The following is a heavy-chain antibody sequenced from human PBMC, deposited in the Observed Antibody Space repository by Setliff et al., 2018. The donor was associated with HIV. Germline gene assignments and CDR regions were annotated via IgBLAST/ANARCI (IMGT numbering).Heavy chain of an antibody. V-gene: IGHV1-18*01. CDR1: GYTLTAYG. D-gene: IGHD3-10*01. CDR3: ARGGDPPYYFLGMDV. CDR2: FTSYNNQA. J-gene: IGHJ6*02. Sequence: ASVKVACKISGYTLTAYGLNWVRQAPGQGPEWMGWFTSYNNQAEYAPKFQGRVTMTIDTSTSTAYMELRNLKYDDTAVYYCARGGDPPYYFLGMDVWGQGTTVTVSS.